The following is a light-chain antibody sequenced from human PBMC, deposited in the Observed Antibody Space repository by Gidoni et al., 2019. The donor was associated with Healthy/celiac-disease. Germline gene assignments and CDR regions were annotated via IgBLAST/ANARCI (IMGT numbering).Light chain of an antibody. CDR3: MQALQTPPFT. CDR2: LGS. Sequence: LPVTPGEPASISCRSSQSLLHSNGYNYLDWYLQKPGQSPQLLIYLGSNRASGVPDRFSGSGSGTDFTLKISRVEAEDVEVYYCMQALQTPPFTFGPGTKVDIK. V-gene: IGKV2-28*01. CDR1: QSLLHSNGYNY. J-gene: IGKJ3*01.